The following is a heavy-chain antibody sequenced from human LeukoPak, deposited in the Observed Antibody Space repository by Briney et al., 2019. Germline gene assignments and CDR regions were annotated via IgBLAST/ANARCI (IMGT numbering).Heavy chain of an antibody. Sequence: ASVKVSCKASAYTFNSYDINWVRQAPGQGLEWMGWISAYNGNTNYAQKLQGRVTMTTDTSTSTAYMELRSLRSDDTAVYYCARDSYDFWSGPSYYFDYWGQGTLVTVSS. V-gene: IGHV1-18*01. D-gene: IGHD3-3*01. CDR3: ARDSYDFWSGPSYYFDY. CDR1: AYTFNSYD. J-gene: IGHJ4*02. CDR2: ISAYNGNT.